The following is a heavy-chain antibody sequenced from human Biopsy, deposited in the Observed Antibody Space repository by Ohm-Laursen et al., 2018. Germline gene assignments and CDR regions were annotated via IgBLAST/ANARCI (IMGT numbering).Heavy chain of an antibody. D-gene: IGHD1-26*01. CDR1: GFTFDDYG. CDR3: ARDRGGARYGMDV. J-gene: IGHJ6*02. V-gene: IGHV3-9*01. CDR2: IRRNSAII. Sequence: SLRLSCSASGFTFDDYGVHWVRQPPGKGLEWVSGIRRNSAIIDYADSVRGRFTISRDNARRFLFLQINNLKSEDTAFYYCARDRGGARYGMDVWGRGTTVTVSS.